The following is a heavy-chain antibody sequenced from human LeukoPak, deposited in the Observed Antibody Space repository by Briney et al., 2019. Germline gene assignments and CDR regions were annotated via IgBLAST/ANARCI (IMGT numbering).Heavy chain of an antibody. V-gene: IGHV3-7*01. J-gene: IGHJ1*01. CDR3: ARIDGDSAWLGAEYFQH. D-gene: IGHD4-17*01. CDR2: IKQDGSEK. CDR1: GFTFSSYW. Sequence: GGSLRLSCAASGFTFSSYWMSWVRQAPGKGLEWVANIKQDGSEKYYVDSVKGRFTISRDNAKNSLYLQMNSLRAEDTAVYYCARIDGDSAWLGAEYFQHWGQGTLVTVSS.